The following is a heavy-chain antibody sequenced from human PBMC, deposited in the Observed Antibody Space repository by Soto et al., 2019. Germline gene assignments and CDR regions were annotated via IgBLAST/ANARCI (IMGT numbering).Heavy chain of an antibody. CDR1: GYTFTSYG. CDR2: ISAYNGNT. D-gene: IGHD2-15*01. J-gene: IGHJ6*03. CDR3: ARLIMVVADVTYYYHYMDV. V-gene: IGHV1-18*01. Sequence: ASVKVSCKASGYTFTSYGISWVRQAPGQGLEWMGWISAYNGNTNYALKLQGRVTMTTDTSTSTAYMELRSLRSDDTAVYYCARLIMVVADVTYYYHYMDVWGKGTTVTVSS.